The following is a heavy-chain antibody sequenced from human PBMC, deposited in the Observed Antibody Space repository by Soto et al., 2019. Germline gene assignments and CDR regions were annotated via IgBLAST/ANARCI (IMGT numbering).Heavy chain of an antibody. V-gene: IGHV5-10-1*01. D-gene: IGHD4-17*01. CDR3: ARLRGDASDI. CDR2: IDPSDSYI. CDR1: GYRFTSYW. J-gene: IGHJ3*02. Sequence: PGESLKISGKGSGYRFTSYWISWVRQMPGKGLEWMGRIDPSDSYINYSPSFQGHVTISADKSISTAYLQWSSLKASDTAMYYCARLRGDASDIWGQGTMVTVSS.